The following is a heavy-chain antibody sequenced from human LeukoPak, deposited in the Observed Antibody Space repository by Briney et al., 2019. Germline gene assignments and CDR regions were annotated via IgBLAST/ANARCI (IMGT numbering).Heavy chain of an antibody. D-gene: IGHD3-16*02. V-gene: IGHV1-2*06. CDR2: INPNSGGT. CDR3: ARGGYYDYVWGSYRYFDY. CDR1: GYTFTGYY. J-gene: IGHJ4*02. Sequence: ASVKVSCKASGYTFTGYYMHWVRQAPGQGLEWMGRINPNSGGTNYAQKIQGRVTMTRDTSISTAYMELSRLRSDDTAVYYCARGGYYDYVWGSYRYFDYWGQGTLVTVSS.